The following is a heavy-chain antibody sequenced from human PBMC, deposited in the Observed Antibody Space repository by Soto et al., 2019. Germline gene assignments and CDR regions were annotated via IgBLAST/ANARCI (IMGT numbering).Heavy chain of an antibody. J-gene: IGHJ4*02. D-gene: IGHD2-8*01. CDR1: GFTFSNAW. CDR3: TTTKGRLEPPTNVF. CDR2: IKSDAYGGAV. Sequence: EVQLVESGGGLVKPGGSLRLSCAGSGFTFSNAWMSWVRRAPGKGLEWVGRIKSDAYGGAVDYAAPVKGRFTISRDDSKNTLFLQMNNLRAEDTAVYSCTTTKGRLEPPTNVFWCQGTPVIFSS. V-gene: IGHV3-15*01.